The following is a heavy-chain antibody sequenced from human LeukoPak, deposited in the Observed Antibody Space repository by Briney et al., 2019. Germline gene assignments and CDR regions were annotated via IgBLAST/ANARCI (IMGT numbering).Heavy chain of an antibody. V-gene: IGHV4-59*08. CDR2: IYYSGST. CDR3: ARQLWFGEPINWFDP. J-gene: IGHJ5*02. CDR1: GGSISSYY. D-gene: IGHD3-10*01. Sequence: SETLSLTCTVSGGSISSYYWSWIRQPPGKGLEWIGYIYYSGSTNYNPSLKSRVTISVDTSKNQFSLKLSSVTAADTAVYYCARQLWFGEPINWFDPWGQGTLVTVSS.